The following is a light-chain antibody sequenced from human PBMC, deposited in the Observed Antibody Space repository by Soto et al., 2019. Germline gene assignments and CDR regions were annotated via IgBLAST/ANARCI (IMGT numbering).Light chain of an antibody. V-gene: IGLV2-11*01. CDR1: SSDVGGFNS. J-gene: IGLJ1*01. CDR3: YSYAGTNTHV. CDR2: DVT. Sequence: QSALTQPRSVSGSPGQSVTISCTGTSSDVGGFNSVSWYQHHPDKVPKLMIYDVTKRPSGVPFRFSGSKSGNTASLTISGLQAEDEADYYCYSYAGTNTHVFGTGTKVTVL.